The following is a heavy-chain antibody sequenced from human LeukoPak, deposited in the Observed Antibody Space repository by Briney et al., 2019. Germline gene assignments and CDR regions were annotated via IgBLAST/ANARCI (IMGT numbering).Heavy chain of an antibody. Sequence: ASVKVSCKASGYTFTSYAMNWVRQAPGQGLEWMGWINTNTGNPTYAQGFTGRFVFSLDTSVSTAYLQISSLKAEDTAVYYCARDRTGTTDYGMDVWGQGTTVTVSS. CDR3: ARDRTGTTDYGMDV. CDR2: INTNTGNP. V-gene: IGHV7-4-1*02. CDR1: GYTFTSYA. D-gene: IGHD1-1*01. J-gene: IGHJ6*02.